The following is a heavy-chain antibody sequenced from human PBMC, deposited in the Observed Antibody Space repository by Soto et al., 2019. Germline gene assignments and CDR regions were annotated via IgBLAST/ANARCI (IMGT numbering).Heavy chain of an antibody. J-gene: IGHJ2*01. CDR3: AKGRPPFDL. Sequence: EAQLLESGGGLVQPGGSLRLSCAASQFTFSYYAMGWVRQAPGKGLEWVSLISGAGGSTNYADSVKGRFAISRDNSENTLYLQMNSLSAEDTAVYYCAKGRPPFDLWGRGTLVIVSS. D-gene: IGHD6-6*01. V-gene: IGHV3-23*01. CDR2: ISGAGGST. CDR1: QFTFSYYA.